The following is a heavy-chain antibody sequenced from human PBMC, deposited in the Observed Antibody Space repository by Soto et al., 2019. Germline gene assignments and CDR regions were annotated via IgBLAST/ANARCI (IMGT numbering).Heavy chain of an antibody. CDR3: ARDVTGYSWFDP. V-gene: IGHV1-2*02. D-gene: IGHD6-13*01. J-gene: IGHJ5*02. CDR2: INPNSGGT. Sequence: ASVKVSCKASGYTFTGYYMHWVRQAPGQGLEWMGWINPNSGGTNYAQKFQGRVTMTRDTSISTAYMELSRLRSDDTAVYYCARDVTGYSWFDPWGQGTLGTVSS. CDR1: GYTFTGYY.